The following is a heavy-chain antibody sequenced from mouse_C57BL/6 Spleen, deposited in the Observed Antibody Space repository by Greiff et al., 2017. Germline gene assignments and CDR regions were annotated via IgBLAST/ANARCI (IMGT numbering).Heavy chain of an antibody. CDR3: AREGYGNYVKAMDY. CDR1: GFTFSSYA. V-gene: IGHV5-4*01. D-gene: IGHD2-10*02. Sequence: EVKLMESGGGLVKPGGSLKLSCAASGFTFSSYAMSWVRQTPEKRLEWVATISDGGSYTYYPDNVKGRFTISRDNAKNNLYLQMSHLKSEDTAMYYCAREGYGNYVKAMDYWGQGTSVTVSS. CDR2: ISDGGSYT. J-gene: IGHJ4*01.